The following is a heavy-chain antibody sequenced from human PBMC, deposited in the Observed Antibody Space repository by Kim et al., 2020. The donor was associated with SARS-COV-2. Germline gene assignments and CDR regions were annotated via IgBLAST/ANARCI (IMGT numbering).Heavy chain of an antibody. V-gene: IGHV3-49*04. J-gene: IGHJ4*02. Sequence: GGSLRLSCTASGFTFGDHAMSWVRQAPGKGLEWVGFIRSKAYGGTTEYAASVKGRFTISGDDSKSFAYLQMNSLKTEDTAVYYCTSLPYCSGYYTVQRGYYFDYWGQGTLVTVSS. CDR1: GFTFGDHA. CDR2: IRSKAYGGTT. D-gene: IGHD3-3*01. CDR3: TSLPYCSGYYTVQRGYYFDY.